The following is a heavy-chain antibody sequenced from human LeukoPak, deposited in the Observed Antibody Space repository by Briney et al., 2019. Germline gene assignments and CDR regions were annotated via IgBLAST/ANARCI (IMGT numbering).Heavy chain of an antibody. V-gene: IGHV3-66*01. D-gene: IGHD2-21*01. CDR3: AREMVGIFDY. J-gene: IGHJ4*02. CDR1: GFTVSSNY. Sequence: GGSLRLSCAASGFTVSSNYMSWVRQAPGKGLEWVSVIYSGGSTYYADSVEGRFTISRDNSKNTLYLQMNSLRAEDTAVYYCAREMVGIFDYWGQGTLVTVSS. CDR2: IYSGGST.